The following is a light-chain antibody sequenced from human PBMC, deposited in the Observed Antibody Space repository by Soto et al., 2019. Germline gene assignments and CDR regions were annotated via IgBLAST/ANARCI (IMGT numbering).Light chain of an antibody. CDR2: GNV. J-gene: IGLJ3*02. Sequence: QLVLTQPPSVSGAPGQIVTIYCSGSSSNIGAGYDVHWYQQLPGTAPRLLIYGNVNRPSGVPDRFSGSKSGTSASLAITGLQADDEADYYCQSYASSLSGPGVFGGGTKLTVL. V-gene: IGLV1-40*01. CDR3: QSYASSLSGPGV. CDR1: SSNIGAGYD.